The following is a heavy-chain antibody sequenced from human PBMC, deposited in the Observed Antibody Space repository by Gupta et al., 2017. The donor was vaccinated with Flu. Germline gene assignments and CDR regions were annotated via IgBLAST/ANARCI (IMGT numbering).Heavy chain of an antibody. CDR1: VFTFTSYA. V-gene: IGHV3-23*01. D-gene: IGHD1-26*01. CDR3: SKDPWSASPGNWFDP. J-gene: IGHJ5*02. CDR2: ISGSGGGT. Sequence: EVQLLESGGGLVQPGGSLRLSCAASVFTFTSYAMSWVRQAPGKGLEWVSAISGSGGGTYYADSVKGRFTVSRDNSINTLYLQMNSLRAEDTAVYYCSKDPWSASPGNWFDPWGQGVLVTVSS.